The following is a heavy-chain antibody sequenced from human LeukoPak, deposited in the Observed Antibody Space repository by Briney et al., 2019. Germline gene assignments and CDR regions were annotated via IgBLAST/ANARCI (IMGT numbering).Heavy chain of an antibody. CDR2: IYYSGST. CDR3: AGXLRASYFDL. CDR1: GGSLSSYY. Sequence: PSETLSLTCTVSGGSLSSYYWSWIRQPPGKGLEWIGYIYYSGSTNYNPSLKSRVTISVDTSKNQFSLKLSSVTAADTAVYYCAGXLRASYFDLWGRGTLVTVSS. J-gene: IGHJ2*01. V-gene: IGHV4-59*01.